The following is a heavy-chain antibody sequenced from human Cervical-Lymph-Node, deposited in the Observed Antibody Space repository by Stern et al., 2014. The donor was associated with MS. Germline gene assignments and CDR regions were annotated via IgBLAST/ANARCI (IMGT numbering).Heavy chain of an antibody. J-gene: IGHJ4*02. CDR2: ISYDGNHK. CDR3: ARDYEDTSMLFDH. D-gene: IGHD2-8*01. Sequence: DQLVESGGAVVQPGRSLRLSCAASGFTFSSYGMHWVRQAPGKGLEGVTVISYDGNHKYYAASVKGRLTISRDNSKNTLHLQMNSVTPDDTAIYYCARDYEDTSMLFDHWGQGTLVTVSS. V-gene: IGHV3-30*03. CDR1: GFTFSSYG.